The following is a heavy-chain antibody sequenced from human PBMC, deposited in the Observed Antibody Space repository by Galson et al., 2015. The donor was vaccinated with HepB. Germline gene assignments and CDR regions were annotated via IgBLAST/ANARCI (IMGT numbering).Heavy chain of an antibody. J-gene: IGHJ5*02. CDR2: IYYSGST. D-gene: IGHD2-2*01. CDR1: GGSISSYY. Sequence: ETLSLTCTVSGGSISSYYWSWIRQPPGKGLEWIGYIYYSGSTNYNPSLKNRVTISVDTSKNQFSLKLSSVTAADTAVYYCARWVVPAASPIGRGWFDPWGQGTLVTVSS. CDR3: ARWVVPAASPIGRGWFDP. V-gene: IGHV4-59*08.